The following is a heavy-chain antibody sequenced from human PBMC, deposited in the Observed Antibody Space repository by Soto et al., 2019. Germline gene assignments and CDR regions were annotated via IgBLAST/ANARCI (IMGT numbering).Heavy chain of an antibody. CDR3: ATWHLREQAYDI. V-gene: IGHV3-53*01. CDR1: GLTVSGKKY. Sequence: ESGGGLIQPGGSLRLSCVASGLTVSGKKYMAWVRQAPGKGPEWLSGVYDLDGKYYADSVRGRFTTSIDSSRTTVYLQMRDLRPEDTALYFCATWHLREQAYDIWGQGTMVTVSS. CDR2: VYDLDGK. J-gene: IGHJ3*02. D-gene: IGHD5-12*01.